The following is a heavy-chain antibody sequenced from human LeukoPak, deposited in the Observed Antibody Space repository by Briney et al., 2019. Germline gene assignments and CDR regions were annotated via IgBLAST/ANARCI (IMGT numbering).Heavy chain of an antibody. CDR2: INSDGSTT. D-gene: IGHD6-13*01. J-gene: IGHJ4*02. Sequence: GGSLRLSCAASGFTFSSYWMLWVRQAPAKGLVWVSRINSDGSTTIYADSVKGRFTISRDNAKNTLYLQMNSLRAEDTAVYYCARDTAPRAAAGVDYWGQGTLVTVSS. V-gene: IGHV3-74*01. CDR3: ARDTAPRAAAGVDY. CDR1: GFTFSSYW.